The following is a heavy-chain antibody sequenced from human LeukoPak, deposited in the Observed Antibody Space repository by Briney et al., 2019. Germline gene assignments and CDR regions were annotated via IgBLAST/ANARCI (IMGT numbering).Heavy chain of an antibody. J-gene: IGHJ4*02. CDR1: GGSISSSSYY. V-gene: IGHV4-39*01. CDR3: VGSGYYQWYFDY. D-gene: IGHD3-22*01. Sequence: SETLSLTCTVSGGSISSSSYYWGWIRQPPGKGLEWIGSIYYSGSTSYNPSLKSRVTISVDTSKNQFSLKLSSVTAADTAVYYCVGSGYYQWYFDYWGQGTLVTVSS. CDR2: IYYSGST.